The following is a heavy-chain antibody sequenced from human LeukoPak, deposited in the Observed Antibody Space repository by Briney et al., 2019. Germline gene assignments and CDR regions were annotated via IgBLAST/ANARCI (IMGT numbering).Heavy chain of an antibody. Sequence: PGGSLRLSCAASGFTFDDYAMHWVRQPPGKGLEWVSLITGDGDTTYHADSVRGRFSISRDNSRNSLYLQMDSLRTEDTALYYCAKSRNYGSGSYVDYWGPGTLVTVSS. CDR2: ITGDGDTT. J-gene: IGHJ4*02. D-gene: IGHD3-10*01. V-gene: IGHV3-43*02. CDR3: AKSRNYGSGSYVDY. CDR1: GFTFDDYA.